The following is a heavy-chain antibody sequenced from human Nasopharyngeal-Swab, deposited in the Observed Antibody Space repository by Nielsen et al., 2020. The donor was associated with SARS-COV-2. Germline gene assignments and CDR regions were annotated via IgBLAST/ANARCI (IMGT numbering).Heavy chain of an antibody. CDR3: ARSRRYYYGSGAVSDYYYGMDV. CDR1: GFTFSSYW. V-gene: IGHV3-7*01. J-gene: IGHJ6*02. Sequence: GESLKISCAASGFTFSSYWMSWVRQAPGKGLEWVANIKQDGSEKYYVDSVKGRFTISGDNAKNSLYLQMNSLRAEDTAVYYCARSRRYYYGSGAVSDYYYGMDVWGQGTTVTVSS. CDR2: IKQDGSEK. D-gene: IGHD3-10*01.